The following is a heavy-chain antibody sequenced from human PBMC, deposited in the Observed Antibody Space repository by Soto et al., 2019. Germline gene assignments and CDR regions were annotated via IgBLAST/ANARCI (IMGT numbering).Heavy chain of an antibody. CDR1: GYTFTSYY. CDR2: INPSGGST. D-gene: IGHD3-9*01. Sequence: ASVKVSCKASGYTFTSYYMHWVRQAPGQGLEWMGIINPSGGSTSYARKFQGRVTMTRDTSTSTVYMELRSLRSEDTAVYYCARAVWYYDILTGQYYFDYWGQGTLGTVSS. V-gene: IGHV1-46*03. J-gene: IGHJ4*02. CDR3: ARAVWYYDILTGQYYFDY.